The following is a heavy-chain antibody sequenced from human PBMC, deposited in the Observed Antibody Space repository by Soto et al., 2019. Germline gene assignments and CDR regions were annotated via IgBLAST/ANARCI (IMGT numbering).Heavy chain of an antibody. J-gene: IGHJ6*02. CDR2: MNPNSANT. CDR1: GYTFTSYD. CDR3: ARVGVRGMDV. Sequence: QVQLVQSGAEVKKPGASVKVSCKASGYTFTSYDINWVRQATGQGLEWMGWMNPNSANTGYAQKFQGGVAMTGNTSISTAYRELSSLRSDDTAVYYCARVGVRGMDVWGQGSTVTVSS. V-gene: IGHV1-8*01. D-gene: IGHD3-16*01.